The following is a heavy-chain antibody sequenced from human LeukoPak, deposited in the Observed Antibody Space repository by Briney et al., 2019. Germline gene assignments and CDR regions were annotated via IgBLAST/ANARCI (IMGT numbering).Heavy chain of an antibody. Sequence: PSETLSLTCTVSGGSISSYYWSWIRQPPGKGLEWIGYIYYSGSTNYNPSLKSRVTISVDTSKNQFSLKPSSVTAADTAVYYCARSAVDDYGDYWLFDYWGQGTLVTVSS. V-gene: IGHV4-59*08. J-gene: IGHJ4*02. CDR3: ARSAVDDYGDYWLFDY. D-gene: IGHD4-17*01. CDR2: IYYSGST. CDR1: GGSISSYY.